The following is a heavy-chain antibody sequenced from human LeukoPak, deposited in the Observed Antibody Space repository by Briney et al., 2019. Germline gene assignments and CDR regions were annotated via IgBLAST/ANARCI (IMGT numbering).Heavy chain of an antibody. J-gene: IGHJ3*02. CDR1: GGSLSPYY. CDR3: ARGDAFDI. CDR2: ISYSGST. Sequence: SETLSLTCTVSGGSLSPYYWSWIRQSPGKGLEWIGYISYSGSTNSHPSLKRRVTISVDTSKNQFSLKLSSVTAADTAVYYCARGDAFDIWGQGTMVTVSS. V-gene: IGHV4-59*12.